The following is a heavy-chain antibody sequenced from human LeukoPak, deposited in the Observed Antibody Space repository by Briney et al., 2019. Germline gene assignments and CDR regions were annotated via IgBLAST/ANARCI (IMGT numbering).Heavy chain of an antibody. CDR2: ISAYNGNT. D-gene: IGHD6-19*01. CDR3: ARDAAYSSCWRTDAFDI. CDR1: GYTFTSYG. V-gene: IGHV1-18*01. J-gene: IGHJ3*02. Sequence: ASVKVSCKASGYTFTSYGISWVRQAPGQGLEWMGWISAYNGNTNYAQKLQGRVTMTTDTSTSTAYMELRSLRSDDTAVYYCARDAAYSSCWRTDAFDIWGQGTMVTVSS.